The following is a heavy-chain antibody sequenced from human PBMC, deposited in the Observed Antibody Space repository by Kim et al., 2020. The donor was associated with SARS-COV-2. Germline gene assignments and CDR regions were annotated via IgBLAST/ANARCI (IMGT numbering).Heavy chain of an antibody. V-gene: IGHV3-49*03. CDR3: TKGHTYGLH. D-gene: IGHD5-18*01. Sequence: GRSLRLSCTASGFTFGDFAMSWFRQGPGEGLEWVGFITSKAAGGTIEYAASVKGRFIISRDDSKSIAYLQMNSLKIDDTAVYYCTKGHTYGLHWGQGTLVIVSS. CDR1: GFTFGDFA. J-gene: IGHJ4*02. CDR2: ITSKAAGGTI.